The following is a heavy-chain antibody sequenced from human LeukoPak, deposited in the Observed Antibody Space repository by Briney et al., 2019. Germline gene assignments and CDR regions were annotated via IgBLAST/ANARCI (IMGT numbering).Heavy chain of an antibody. CDR1: GFTFDDYA. CDR2: ISWNSGSI. D-gene: IGHD3-10*01. CDR3: AGDYRGSLDY. V-gene: IGHV3-9*01. J-gene: IGHJ4*02. Sequence: QAGGSLRLSCAASGFTFDDYAMHWVRQAPGKGLEWVSGISWNSGSIGYADSVEGRFTISRDNAKNSLYLQMNSLRAEDTAVYYCAGDYRGSLDYWGQGTLVTVSS.